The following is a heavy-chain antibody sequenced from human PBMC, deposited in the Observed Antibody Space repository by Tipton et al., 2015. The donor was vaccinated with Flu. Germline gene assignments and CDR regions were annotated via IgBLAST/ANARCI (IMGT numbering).Heavy chain of an antibody. D-gene: IGHD1-26*01. Sequence: SLRLSCAASGFTFSSYWMHWVRQAPGKGLVWVSRINSDGSSTSYADSVKGRFTISRDNAKNTLYLQMNSLRAEDTAVYYCAREPKWGLLGIDYWGQGTLVTVSS. CDR2: INSDGSST. J-gene: IGHJ4*02. CDR1: GFTFSSYW. CDR3: AREPKWGLLGIDY. V-gene: IGHV3-74*01.